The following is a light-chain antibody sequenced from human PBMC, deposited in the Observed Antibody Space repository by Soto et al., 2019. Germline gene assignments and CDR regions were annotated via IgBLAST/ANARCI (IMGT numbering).Light chain of an antibody. Sequence: VVMTQSPATLSASPGEIAALSCRASQSVSSNLAWYQQKPGQAPRLLIYGASTRVTGIPARFSGSGSGTEFTLTVSSLQSEDFAVYYCQQYNNWPRTFGQGTKVDIK. J-gene: IGKJ1*01. CDR3: QQYNNWPRT. CDR1: QSVSSN. V-gene: IGKV3-15*01. CDR2: GAS.